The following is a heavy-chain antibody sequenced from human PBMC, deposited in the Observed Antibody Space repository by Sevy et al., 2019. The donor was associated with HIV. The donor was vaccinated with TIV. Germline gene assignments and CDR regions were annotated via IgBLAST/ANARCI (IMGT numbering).Heavy chain of an antibody. Sequence: GGSLRLSCSAFGFTFQTFGMHWVRQSPGKGPEWLAVISSDGLNRNYADSVRGRFTIARDNSKNLLFLQMNSLIPNDTAVYFCTKESLRGTYIRGDFDHWGQGTLVTVSS. CDR1: GFTFQTFG. D-gene: IGHD3-10*02. CDR2: ISSDGLNR. V-gene: IGHV3-30*18. CDR3: TKESLRGTYIRGDFDH. J-gene: IGHJ4*02.